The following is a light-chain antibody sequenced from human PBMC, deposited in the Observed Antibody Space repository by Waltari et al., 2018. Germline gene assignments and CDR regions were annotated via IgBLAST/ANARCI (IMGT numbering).Light chain of an antibody. CDR3: QQRSTWPLT. J-gene: IGKJ4*01. CDR1: QNIGRH. CDR2: DAS. V-gene: IGKV3-11*01. Sequence: EIVLTQSPATLSLSPGARATPSCWASQNIGRHLAWYQQRPGQAPSLVIYDASNRATGIPARFSGSGSGTDFTLTISSLEPEDFAVYYCQQRSTWPLTFGGGTKVDIK.